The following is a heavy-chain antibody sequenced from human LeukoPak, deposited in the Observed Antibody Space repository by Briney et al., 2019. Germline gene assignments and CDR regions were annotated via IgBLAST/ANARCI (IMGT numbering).Heavy chain of an antibody. D-gene: IGHD5-18*01. CDR3: ARGGYSYGYGDDY. J-gene: IGHJ4*02. Sequence: PGGSPRLSCAASGFTFSSYEMDWVRQAPGKGLEWVSYISSSGSTIYYADSVKGRFTISRDNAKNSLYLQMNSLRAEDTAVYYCARGGYSYGYGDDYWGQGTLVTVSS. CDR1: GFTFSSYE. V-gene: IGHV3-48*03. CDR2: ISSSGSTI.